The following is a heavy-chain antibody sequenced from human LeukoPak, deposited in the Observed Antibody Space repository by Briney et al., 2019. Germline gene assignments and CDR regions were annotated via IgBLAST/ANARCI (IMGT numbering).Heavy chain of an antibody. CDR1: GLTFSSYA. CDR2: ISGSGGST. CDR3: AKYHNHDYGDFDY. D-gene: IGHD4-17*01. J-gene: IGHJ4*02. Sequence: GGSLRLSCAASGLTFSSYAMSWVRQAPGKGLEWVSGISGSGGSTYYADSVKGRFTISRDNSKNTLYLQMNSLRAEDTAVYYCAKYHNHDYGDFDYWGQGTLVTVSS. V-gene: IGHV3-23*01.